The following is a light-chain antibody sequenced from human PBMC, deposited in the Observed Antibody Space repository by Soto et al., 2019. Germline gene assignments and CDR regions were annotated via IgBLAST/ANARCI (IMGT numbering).Light chain of an antibody. CDR2: GAS. V-gene: IGKV1-39*01. Sequence: DIQMTQSPSSLSASVGDRLTTTCRASQNIVNYLNWYQRKPGKAPKLLIYGASSFQRGVPSRFSGSGSGTDFTLTISTLQPEDFATCYCQQSYSVPLTFGGGTKVEIK. CDR3: QQSYSVPLT. J-gene: IGKJ4*01. CDR1: QNIVNY.